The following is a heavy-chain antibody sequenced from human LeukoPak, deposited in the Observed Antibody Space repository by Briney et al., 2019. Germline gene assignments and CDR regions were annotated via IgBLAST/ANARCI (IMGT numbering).Heavy chain of an antibody. V-gene: IGHV3-74*01. CDR3: ARGRPHGNDY. Sequence: QSGGSLRLSCVASGFTFSSYWMNWVRQAPGKGLVWVSRIASDGSGTTYADSVKGRFSISRDNAKNTLYLQMNSLRVEDTAVYYCARGRPHGNDYWGQGTLVTVSS. J-gene: IGHJ4*02. CDR1: GFTFSSYW. D-gene: IGHD4-23*01. CDR2: IASDGSGT.